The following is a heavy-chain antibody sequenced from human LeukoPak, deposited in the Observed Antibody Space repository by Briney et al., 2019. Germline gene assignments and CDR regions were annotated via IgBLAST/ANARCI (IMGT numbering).Heavy chain of an antibody. CDR2: ISGYSGNT. D-gene: IGHD5/OR15-5a*01. CDR1: GYTFTSYG. Sequence: GASVKVSFKASGYTFTSYGISWVRQAPGQGLEWMGWISGYSGNTKYAQKLQGRVTMTTDTSTTTAYMELRSLRSDDTAVYYCARPVVSGNFDYWGQGTLVTVSS. CDR3: ARPVVSGNFDY. J-gene: IGHJ4*02. V-gene: IGHV1-18*01.